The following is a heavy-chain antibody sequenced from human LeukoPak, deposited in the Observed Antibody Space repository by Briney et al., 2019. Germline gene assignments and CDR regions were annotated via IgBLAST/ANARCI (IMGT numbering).Heavy chain of an antibody. D-gene: IGHD6-13*01. Sequence: SETLSLTCAVYGGSFSGYYWSWIRQPPGKGLEWIGEINHSGSTNYNPSLKSRVTISVDTSKSQFSLKLSSVTAADTAVYYCARIRLYSSSWYVANWFDPWGQGTLVTVSS. V-gene: IGHV4-34*01. CDR1: GGSFSGYY. CDR3: ARIRLYSSSWYVANWFDP. CDR2: INHSGST. J-gene: IGHJ5*02.